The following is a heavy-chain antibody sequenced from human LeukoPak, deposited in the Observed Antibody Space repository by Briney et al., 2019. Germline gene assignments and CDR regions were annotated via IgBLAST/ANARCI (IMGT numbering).Heavy chain of an antibody. V-gene: IGHV3-9*01. Sequence: SLRLSCAASGFTFDDYAMHWVRQAPGKGLEWVSGISWNSGSIGYADSVKGRFTISRDNAKNSLYLQMNSLRAEDTALYYCAKDMAYYGSGSHFDYWGQGTLVTVSS. CDR3: AKDMAYYGSGSHFDY. J-gene: IGHJ4*02. CDR2: ISWNSGSI. D-gene: IGHD3-10*01. CDR1: GFTFDDYA.